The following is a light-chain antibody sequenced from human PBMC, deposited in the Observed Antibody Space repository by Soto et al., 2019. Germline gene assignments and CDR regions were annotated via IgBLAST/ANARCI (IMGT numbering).Light chain of an antibody. J-gene: IGKJ2*01. Sequence: IHMTQSPSSLSASVGDRVTITCRASQRITTYLNSYQQKPGKAPKLLISTAATLQGGVPSRFSGSGSGTDFTLTITTLQPEDFATYFCQQSYSTPYTSGQGTKLEIK. V-gene: IGKV1-39*01. CDR3: QQSYSTPYT. CDR1: QRITTY. CDR2: TAA.